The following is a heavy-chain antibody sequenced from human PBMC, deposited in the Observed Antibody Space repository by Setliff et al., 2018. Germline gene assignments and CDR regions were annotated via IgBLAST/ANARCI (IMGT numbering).Heavy chain of an antibody. CDR1: GYTFTSYS. V-gene: IGHV1-3*01. Sequence: GASVKVSCKASGYTFTSYSMHWVRQAPGQSLEWMGWINAGNGNTKYSQNFQGRVTMTRNTSISTAYMELSSLRSEDTAVYYCARTRGLDVWGQGTTVTVSS. CDR2: INAGNGNT. J-gene: IGHJ6*02. CDR3: ARTRGLDV.